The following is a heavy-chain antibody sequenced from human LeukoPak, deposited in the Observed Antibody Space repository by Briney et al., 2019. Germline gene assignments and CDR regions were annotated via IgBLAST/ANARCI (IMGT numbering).Heavy chain of an antibody. CDR3: ARQTSYDSSGYFIDY. Sequence: PSQTLSLTCTVSGGSISSGGYYWSWIRQPPGKGLEWIGYIYHSGSTYYNPSLKSRVTISVDRSKNQFSLKLSSVTAADTAVYYCARQTSYDSSGYFIDYWGQGTLVTVSS. CDR1: GGSISSGGYY. CDR2: IYHSGST. V-gene: IGHV4-30-2*01. D-gene: IGHD3-22*01. J-gene: IGHJ4*02.